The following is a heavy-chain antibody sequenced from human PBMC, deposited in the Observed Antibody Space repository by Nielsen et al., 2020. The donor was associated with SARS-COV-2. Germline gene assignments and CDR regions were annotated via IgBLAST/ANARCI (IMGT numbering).Heavy chain of an antibody. J-gene: IGHJ6*02. CDR1: GYTFTRYG. Sequence: ASVKVSCKASGYTFTRYGISWVRQAPGQGLEWMGWINAGNGNTKYSQKFQGRVTMTRDTSANTAYMELSSLRFEDTAVYYCARERSREYGIDVWGQGTTVTVSS. CDR3: ARERSREYGIDV. V-gene: IGHV1-3*01. D-gene: IGHD1-26*01. CDR2: INAGNGNT.